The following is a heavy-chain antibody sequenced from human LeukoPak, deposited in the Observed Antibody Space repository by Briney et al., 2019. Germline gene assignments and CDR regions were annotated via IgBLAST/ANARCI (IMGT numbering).Heavy chain of an antibody. CDR2: IIPIFGTA. D-gene: IGHD3-3*01. CDR1: GYTFTSYA. J-gene: IGHJ4*02. CDR3: ARVTIFGVTKQFDY. V-gene: IGHV1-69*13. Sequence: GASVKVSCKASGYTFTSYAISWVRQAPGQGLEWMGGIIPIFGTANYAQKFQGRVTITADESTSTAYMELSSLRSEDTAVYYCARVTIFGVTKQFDYWGQGTLVTVSS.